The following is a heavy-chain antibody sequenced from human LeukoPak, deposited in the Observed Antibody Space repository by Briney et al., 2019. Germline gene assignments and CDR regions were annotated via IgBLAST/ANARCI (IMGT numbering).Heavy chain of an antibody. CDR2: ISSSSSYI. CDR1: GFTFSSYS. J-gene: IGHJ3*02. CDR3: ARDREDAFDI. Sequence: GGSLRLSCAASGFTFSSYSMNWVRQAPGKGLEWVSSISSSSSYIYYADSVKGRFTISRDNAKNSLYLQMDSLRAEDTAVYYCARDREDAFDIWGQGTMVTVSS. V-gene: IGHV3-21*01. D-gene: IGHD1-26*01.